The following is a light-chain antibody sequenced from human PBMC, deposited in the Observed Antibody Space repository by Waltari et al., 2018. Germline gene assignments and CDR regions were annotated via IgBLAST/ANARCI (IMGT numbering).Light chain of an antibody. CDR2: EDN. CDR3: YSTDSSGNHRV. V-gene: IGLV3-10*01. J-gene: IGLJ3*02. CDR1: ALPKTY. Sequence: SYELTQPPSVSVSPGQTARFTCSGDALPKTYVSWYQHKSGQAPVLVIYEDNKRPSGIPERFSGSSSGTLATLTISGAQVEDEADYYCYSTDSSGNHRVFGGGTKLSVL.